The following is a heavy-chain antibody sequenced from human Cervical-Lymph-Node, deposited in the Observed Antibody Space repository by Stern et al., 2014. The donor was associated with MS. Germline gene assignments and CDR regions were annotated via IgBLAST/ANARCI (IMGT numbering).Heavy chain of an antibody. D-gene: IGHD2-2*02. Sequence: VQLVESGGGVVQPGRSLRLSCAASGFTFSSYGMHWVRQAPGKGLEWVAVISYDGSNKYYAESVKGRFNISRDNSKNALYLQMNSLRAEDTAVYYCAKIVPAVIQFDAFDIWGQGTLVTVSS. CDR3: AKIVPAVIQFDAFDI. CDR1: GFTFSSYG. CDR2: ISYDGSNK. V-gene: IGHV3-30*18. J-gene: IGHJ3*02.